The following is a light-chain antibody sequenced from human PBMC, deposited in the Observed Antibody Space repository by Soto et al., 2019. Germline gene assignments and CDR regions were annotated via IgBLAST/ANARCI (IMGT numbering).Light chain of an antibody. V-gene: IGKV1-5*01. CDR3: QQYNSGWT. CDR1: QSINRW. Sequence: IQMTQSPATLSSSVGDRVTITCRASQSINRWFAWYQQRPGKAPRFLIYYASPLESGVPSRFSGSESGTEFTLTISGLQHDYFATYYCQQYNSGWTFGQGTRWIS. CDR2: YAS. J-gene: IGKJ1*01.